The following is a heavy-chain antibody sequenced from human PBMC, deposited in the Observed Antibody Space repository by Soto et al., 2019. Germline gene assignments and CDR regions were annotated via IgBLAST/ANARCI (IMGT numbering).Heavy chain of an antibody. J-gene: IGHJ4*02. CDR2: VSHDGRNT. Sequence: VQLVESGGDVVQPGRSLRLSCAASGFTFSDYAMHWVRQAPSKGLEWVAVVSHDGRNTHYADSVKGRFTVSRDSSKNTVSLEMTSLRAEDTAVYYCAKGGRQWLVTSDFNYWGQGALVTVSS. CDR3: AKGGRQWLVTSDFNY. CDR1: GFTFSDYA. D-gene: IGHD6-19*01. V-gene: IGHV3-30*18.